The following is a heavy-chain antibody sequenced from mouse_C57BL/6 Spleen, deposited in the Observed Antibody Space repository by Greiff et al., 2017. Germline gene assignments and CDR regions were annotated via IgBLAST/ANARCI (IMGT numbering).Heavy chain of an antibody. J-gene: IGHJ2*01. D-gene: IGHD2-1*01. V-gene: IGHV1-82*01. CDR1: GYAFSSSW. CDR3: ATDGTHYFDY. CDR2: IYPGDGDT. Sequence: VQLQQSGPELVKPGASVKISCKASGYAFSSSWMNWVKQRPGKGLEWIGRIYPGDGDTNYNGKFKGKATLTADKSYSTAYLQLSSLTSEDSAVYFCATDGTHYFDYWGQGTTLTVSS.